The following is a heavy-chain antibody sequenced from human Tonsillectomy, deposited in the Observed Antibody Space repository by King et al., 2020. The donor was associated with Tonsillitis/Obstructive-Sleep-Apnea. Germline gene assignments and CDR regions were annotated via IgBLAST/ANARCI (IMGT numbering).Heavy chain of an antibody. CDR2: IYAGDSET. CDR3: ARAYYDFWSNYVNAFDI. V-gene: IGHV5-51*01. Sequence: QLVQSGAEVKKPGESLKISCKGSGYSFTNYWIGWVRQMPGKGLEWMGIIYAGDSETRHSPSFQGRVTISVDKSISTAYLQWSSLKASDTAMYYCARAYYDFWSNYVNAFDIWGQGTMVTVSS. J-gene: IGHJ3*02. CDR1: GYSFTNYW. D-gene: IGHD3-3*01.